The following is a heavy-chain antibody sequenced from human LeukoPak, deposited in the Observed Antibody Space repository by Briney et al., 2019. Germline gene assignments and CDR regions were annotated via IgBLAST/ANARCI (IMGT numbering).Heavy chain of an antibody. D-gene: IGHD4-17*01. CDR1: ADSFSSHY. CDR3: ARDLVTVTKGFDI. CDR2: ISYIGST. V-gene: IGHV4-59*11. J-gene: IGHJ3*02. Sequence: SQTLSLTCAVSADSFSSHYWTWIRQAPGKGLEWIGYISYIGSTNYNPSLKSRVTISIDTSKNQFSLKLSSVTAADTAVYYCARDLVTVTKGFDIWGQGTMVSVSS.